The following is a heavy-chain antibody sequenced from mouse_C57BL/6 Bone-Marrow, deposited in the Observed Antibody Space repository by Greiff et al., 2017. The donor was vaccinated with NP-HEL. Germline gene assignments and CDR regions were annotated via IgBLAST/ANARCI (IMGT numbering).Heavy chain of an antibody. V-gene: IGHV1-59*01. CDR1: GYTFTSYW. CDR2: IDPSASYT. CDR3: AREDYYGSSYNY. J-gene: IGHJ2*01. D-gene: IGHD1-1*01. Sequence: QVQLQQPGAELVRPGTSVKLSCKASGYTFTSYWMHWVKQRPGQGLEWIGVIDPSASYTNYNQKFQGKATLTVDTSSSTAYMQLSSLTSEDSAVYYCAREDYYGSSYNYWGQGTTLTVSS.